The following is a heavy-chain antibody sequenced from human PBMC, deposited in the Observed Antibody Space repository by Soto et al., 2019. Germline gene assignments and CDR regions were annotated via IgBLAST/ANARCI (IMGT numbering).Heavy chain of an antibody. CDR2: VSFDGRNK. CDR1: GFTFRSFA. Sequence: QVQLVESGGGVVQPGRSLRLSCTASGFTFRSFAMHWVRQAPGKGMEWLALVSFDGRNKYYADSVKGRFTISRDNSNSTVFLQMTGLRSEDTGVYYCARHAGPFDYWGQGTLVTVSS. CDR3: ARHAGPFDY. V-gene: IGHV3-30*04. J-gene: IGHJ4*02.